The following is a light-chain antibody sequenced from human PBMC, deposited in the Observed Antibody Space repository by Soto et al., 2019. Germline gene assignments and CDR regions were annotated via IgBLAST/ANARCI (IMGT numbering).Light chain of an antibody. V-gene: IGLV3-21*04. Sequence: SYELTQPPSVSVAPGKTARITCGGNNIGSKSVHWYQQKPGQAPVLVIYYDSDRPSGIPERFSGSNSGNTATLTISRVEAVDEADYYCQVWDSSSDRDVVFGGVTKLTVL. CDR3: QVWDSSSDRDVV. J-gene: IGLJ2*01. CDR2: YDS. CDR1: NIGSKS.